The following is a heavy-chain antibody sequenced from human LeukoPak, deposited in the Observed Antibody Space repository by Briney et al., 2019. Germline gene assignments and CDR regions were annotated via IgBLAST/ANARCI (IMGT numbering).Heavy chain of an antibody. Sequence: GGSLRLSCAASGFTFSSYAMSWVRQAPGKGLEWVSAISGSGGSTYYADSVKGRFTISRDNSKNTLYLQMNSLRAEDTAVYYCARDGHSSGWSIFDYWGQGTLVTVSS. D-gene: IGHD6-19*01. V-gene: IGHV3-23*01. J-gene: IGHJ4*02. CDR1: GFTFSSYA. CDR3: ARDGHSSGWSIFDY. CDR2: ISGSGGST.